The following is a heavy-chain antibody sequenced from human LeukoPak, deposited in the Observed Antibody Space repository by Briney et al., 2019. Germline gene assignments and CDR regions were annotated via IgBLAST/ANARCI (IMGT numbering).Heavy chain of an antibody. V-gene: IGHV4-4*07. CDR2: IYTSGST. CDR3: ARSGTGPWVVPAAGVSGWFDP. J-gene: IGHJ5*02. CDR1: GGSISSYY. Sequence: KPSETLSLTCTVSGGSISSYYWSWIRQPAGKGLEWIGRIYTSGSTNYNPSLKSRVTMSVDTSKNQFSLKLSSVTAADTAVYYCARSGTGPWVVPAAGVSGWFDPWGQGTLVTVSS. D-gene: IGHD2-2*01.